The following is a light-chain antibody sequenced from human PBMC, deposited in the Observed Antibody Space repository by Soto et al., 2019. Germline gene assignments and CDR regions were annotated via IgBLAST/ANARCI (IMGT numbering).Light chain of an antibody. J-gene: IGKJ1*01. V-gene: IGKV1-9*01. CDR2: AAS. CDR3: QQLYSYPRT. Sequence: DIQLTQSPSFLSASVGDRVTITCRASQGISSYLAWYQQKPGKAPKLLIYAASTLQSGVPSRFSGRGSGTEFTRTISSLQPEDFATYYCQQLYSYPRTFGQGTKVEIK. CDR1: QGISSY.